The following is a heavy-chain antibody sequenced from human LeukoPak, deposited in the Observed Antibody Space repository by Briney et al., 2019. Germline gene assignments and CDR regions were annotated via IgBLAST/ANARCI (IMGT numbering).Heavy chain of an antibody. CDR3: ARESGTERYFDY. J-gene: IGHJ4*02. D-gene: IGHD1-26*01. Sequence: SETLFLTCTVSGGSLSSYFWSWIRQPAGKGLEWIGRIYTSGTTNYNPSLKSRVSMSVDTSKNQFSLKLSSVTAADTAVYYCARESGTERYFDYWGQGTLVTVSS. CDR1: GGSLSSYF. CDR2: IYTSGTT. V-gene: IGHV4-4*07.